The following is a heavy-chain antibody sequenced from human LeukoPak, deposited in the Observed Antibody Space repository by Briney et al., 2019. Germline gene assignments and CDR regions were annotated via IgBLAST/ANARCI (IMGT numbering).Heavy chain of an antibody. Sequence: SETLSLTCAVYGGSFSGYYWSWIRQPPGKGLEWIGEINHSRSTNYNPSLKSRVTISVDTSKNQFSLKLSSVTAADTAVYYCARSGRFLEWLPQSYGMDVWGQGTTVTVSS. V-gene: IGHV4-34*01. CDR3: ARSGRFLEWLPQSYGMDV. CDR1: GGSFSGYY. CDR2: INHSRST. D-gene: IGHD3-3*01. J-gene: IGHJ6*02.